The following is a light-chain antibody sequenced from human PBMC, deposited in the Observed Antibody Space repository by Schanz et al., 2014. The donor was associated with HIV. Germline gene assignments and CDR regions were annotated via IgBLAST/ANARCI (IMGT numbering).Light chain of an antibody. Sequence: DIQMTQSPSTLSASVGDRVILTCRASQSISSWLAWYQHKPGKAPKLLIYKASSLESGVPSRFSGSGFGTEFTLTISSLQPDDFATYYCQQYDRSSWTFGLGTKVETK. CDR3: QQYDRSSWT. CDR1: QSISSW. V-gene: IGKV1-5*03. J-gene: IGKJ1*01. CDR2: KAS.